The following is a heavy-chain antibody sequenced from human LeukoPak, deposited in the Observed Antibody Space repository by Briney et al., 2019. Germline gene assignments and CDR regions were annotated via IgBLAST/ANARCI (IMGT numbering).Heavy chain of an antibody. CDR1: GGTFSSYA. Sequence: SVKVSCKASGGTFSSYAISWVRQAPGQGLEWMGRIIPILGIANYAQKFQGRVTITADKSTSTAYMELSSLRSEDTAVYYCARDRTGTIFGWTAMNMDVWGKGTTVTVSS. V-gene: IGHV1-69*04. CDR2: IIPILGIA. D-gene: IGHD3-3*01. CDR3: ARDRTGTIFGWTAMNMDV. J-gene: IGHJ6*03.